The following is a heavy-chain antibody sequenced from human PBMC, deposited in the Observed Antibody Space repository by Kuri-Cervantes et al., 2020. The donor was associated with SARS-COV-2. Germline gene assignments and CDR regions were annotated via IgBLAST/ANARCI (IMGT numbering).Heavy chain of an antibody. J-gene: IGHJ2*01. Sequence: GESLKISCAASGFTFDDYGMSWVRQAPGKGLEWGSGINWNGGSTGYADSVKGRFTISRDNAENSLYLQMNSLRAEDTALYHCARGALWIAAAGRSCYFDLWGRGTLVTVSS. CDR3: ARGALWIAAAGRSCYFDL. CDR1: GFTFDDYG. D-gene: IGHD6-13*01. CDR2: INWNGGST. V-gene: IGHV3-20*01.